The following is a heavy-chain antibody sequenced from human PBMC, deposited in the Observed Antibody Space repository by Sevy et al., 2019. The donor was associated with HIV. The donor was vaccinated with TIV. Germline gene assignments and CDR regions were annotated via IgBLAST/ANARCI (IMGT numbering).Heavy chain of an antibody. CDR1: GGSVSSGSYY. J-gene: IGHJ6*02. CDR2: IYYSGST. Sequence: SETLSLTCTVSGGSVSSGSYYWSWIRQPPGKGLEWIGYIYYSGSTNYNPSLKSRVTISVDTSKNQFSLKLSSVTAADTAVYYCAGGVWNYYYGMDVWGQGTTVTVSS. D-gene: IGHD1-1*01. V-gene: IGHV4-61*01. CDR3: AGGVWNYYYGMDV.